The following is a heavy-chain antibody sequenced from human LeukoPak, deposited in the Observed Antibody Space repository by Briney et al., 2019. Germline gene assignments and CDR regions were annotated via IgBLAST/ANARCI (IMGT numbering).Heavy chain of an antibody. V-gene: IGHV1-8*03. Sequence: ASVKVSCKASGYTFTSYDINWVRQATGQGLEWMGWMNPNSGNTGYAQKFQGRVTITADESTSTAYMELSSLRSEDTAVYYCARSITFGELTYMDVWGKGTTVTISS. D-gene: IGHD3-10*01. CDR3: ARSITFGELTYMDV. J-gene: IGHJ6*03. CDR1: GYTFTSYD. CDR2: MNPNSGNT.